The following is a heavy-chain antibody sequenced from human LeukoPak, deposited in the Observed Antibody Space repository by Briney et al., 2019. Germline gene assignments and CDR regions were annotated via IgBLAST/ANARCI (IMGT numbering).Heavy chain of an antibody. CDR2: VYHSGST. CDR3: ATVTPHYHISDDYYYYMDV. D-gene: IGHD3-9*01. J-gene: IGHJ6*03. V-gene: IGHV4-4*02. CDR1: VGSLSSSDW. Sequence: SETLSLTCAVSVGSLSSSDWWSWVRQPPGKGLEWIGEVYHSGSTNYNPSPKSRVTISVETSKNKFSLKLSSMTAADTAVYYCATVTPHYHISDDYYYYMDVWGKGTTVTISS.